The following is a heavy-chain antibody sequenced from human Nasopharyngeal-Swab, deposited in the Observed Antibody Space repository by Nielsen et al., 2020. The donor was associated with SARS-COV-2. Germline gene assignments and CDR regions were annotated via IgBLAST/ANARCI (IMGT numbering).Heavy chain of an antibody. CDR1: GYTFTGYY. V-gene: IGHV1-2*06. D-gene: IGHD6-6*01. CDR2: INPNSGGT. Sequence: SVKVSCRASGYTFTGYYMHWVRQAPGQGLEWMGRINPNSGGTNYAQKFQGRVTMTRDTSISTAYMELSRLRSDDTAVYYCARDLYSSSSTPDYWGQGTLVTVSS. CDR3: ARDLYSSSSTPDY. J-gene: IGHJ4*02.